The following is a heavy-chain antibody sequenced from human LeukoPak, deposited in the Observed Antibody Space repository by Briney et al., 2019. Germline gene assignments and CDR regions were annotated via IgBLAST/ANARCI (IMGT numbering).Heavy chain of an antibody. J-gene: IGHJ4*02. CDR2: IYYSGSP. CDR1: GGSISNNNYY. D-gene: IGHD1-1*01. Sequence: SETLSLTCTVSGGSISNNNYYWAWIRQPPGKGLECIGSIYYSGSPYYNPSLKSRVTISVDTSKNQFSLRLSSVTAADTAVYYCATWRTAKTGFDYWGQGTLVTVSS. CDR3: ATWRTAKTGFDY. V-gene: IGHV4-39*01.